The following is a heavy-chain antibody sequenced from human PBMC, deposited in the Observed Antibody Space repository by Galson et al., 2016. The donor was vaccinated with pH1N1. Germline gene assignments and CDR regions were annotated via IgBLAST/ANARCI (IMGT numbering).Heavy chain of an antibody. CDR2: IVVGSGDT. CDR1: GFTFSDST. CDR3: AADTLFLAEPKRRYYYYAMDV. D-gene: IGHD3-3*01. V-gene: IGHV1-58*02. J-gene: IGHJ6*02. Sequence: SVKVSCKASGFTFSDSTMQWVRQARGQRLEWIGWIVVGSGDTNYAQKFQERVTITRDMSTSTAYIELTTLRSEDTAVYYCAADTLFLAEPKRRYYYYAMDVWGQGTTVTVSS.